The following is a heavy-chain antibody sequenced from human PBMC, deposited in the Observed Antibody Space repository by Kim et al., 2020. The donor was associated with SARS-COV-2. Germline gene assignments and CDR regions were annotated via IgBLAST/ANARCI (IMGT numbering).Heavy chain of an antibody. V-gene: IGHV1-69*13. J-gene: IGHJ6*03. CDR2: IIPIFGTA. Sequence: SVKVSCKASGGTFSSYAISWVRQAPGQGLEWMGGIIPIFGTANYAQKFQGRVTITADESTSTAYMELSSLRSEDTAVYYCAREVVDTAMVEYYYYMDVWGKGTTGTVSS. CDR1: GGTFSSYA. CDR3: AREVVDTAMVEYYYYMDV. D-gene: IGHD5-18*01.